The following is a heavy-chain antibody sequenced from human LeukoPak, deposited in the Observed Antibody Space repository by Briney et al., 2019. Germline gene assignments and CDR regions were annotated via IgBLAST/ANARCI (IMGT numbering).Heavy chain of an antibody. V-gene: IGHV1-69*06. Sequence: GASVKVSCKASGGTFSSYAISWVRQAPGQGLEWMGGIIPIFGTANYAQKFQGRVTITADKSTSTAYMELSSLRSEDTAVYYCARGPEGYYYYHYMDVWGKGTTVTVSS. CDR1: GGTFSSYA. CDR3: ARGPEGYYYYHYMDV. CDR2: IIPIFGTA. J-gene: IGHJ6*03.